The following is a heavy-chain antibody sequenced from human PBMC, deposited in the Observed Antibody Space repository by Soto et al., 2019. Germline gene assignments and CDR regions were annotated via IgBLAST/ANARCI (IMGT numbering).Heavy chain of an antibody. CDR2: ISGSGGST. Sequence: GGSLRLSCAASGFTFSSYAMSWVRQAPGKGLEWVSAISGSGGSTYYADSVKGRFTISRDNSKNTLYLQMNSLRAEDTAVYYCTLVVTAIRGLYYFDYWGQGTLVTVSS. CDR1: GFTFSSYA. J-gene: IGHJ4*02. CDR3: TLVVTAIRGLYYFDY. D-gene: IGHD2-21*02. V-gene: IGHV3-23*01.